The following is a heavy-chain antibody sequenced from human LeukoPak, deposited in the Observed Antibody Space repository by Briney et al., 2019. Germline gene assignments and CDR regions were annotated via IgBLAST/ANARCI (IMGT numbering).Heavy chain of an antibody. Sequence: GGSLRLSCVVSGFRVSSNYMTWVRQAPGRGLEWVSLIYNGGGTYCADSVKGRFTISRDNSKNTVYLQMKSLRAEDTAMYYCMLDVDVWGKGTTVTVSS. CDR3: MLDVDV. CDR2: IYNGGGT. CDR1: GFRVSSNY. J-gene: IGHJ6*04. D-gene: IGHD3-10*02. V-gene: IGHV3-53*01.